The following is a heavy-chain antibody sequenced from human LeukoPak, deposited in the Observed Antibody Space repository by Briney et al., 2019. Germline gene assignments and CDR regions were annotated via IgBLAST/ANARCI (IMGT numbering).Heavy chain of an antibody. CDR1: GFTFSSYW. Sequence: GGSLRLSCAASGFTFSSYWMSWVRQAPGKGLEWVANIKQDGSEKYYVDSVKGRFTISRDNAKNSLYLQMNSLRAEDTAVYYCAREQKTKTPYCMDVWGQGTTVTVSS. CDR3: AREQKTKTPYCMDV. J-gene: IGHJ6*02. CDR2: IKQDGSEK. V-gene: IGHV3-7*01. D-gene: IGHD1-1*01.